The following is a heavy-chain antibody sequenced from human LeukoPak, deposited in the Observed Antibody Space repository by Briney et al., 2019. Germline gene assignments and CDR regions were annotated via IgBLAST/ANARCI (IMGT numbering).Heavy chain of an antibody. Sequence: GASVKVSCKASGYTFTSYYMHWVRQAPGQGLEWMGIINPSGGSTSYAQKFQGRVTMTRDTSTSTVYMELSSLRSEDTAVYYCAREDYYDSSGYSSLPYYYYYYGMDVWGQGTTVTVSS. J-gene: IGHJ6*02. V-gene: IGHV1-46*01. D-gene: IGHD3-22*01. CDR2: INPSGGST. CDR3: AREDYYDSSGYSSLPYYYYYYGMDV. CDR1: GYTFTSYY.